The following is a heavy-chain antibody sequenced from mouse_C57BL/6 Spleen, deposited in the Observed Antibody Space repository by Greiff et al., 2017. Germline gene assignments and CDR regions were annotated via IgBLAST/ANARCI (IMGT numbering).Heavy chain of an antibody. V-gene: IGHV1-39*01. CDR1: GYSFTDYN. CDR3: VYYSNYERYCDV. CDR2: INPNYGTT. J-gene: IGHJ1*03. D-gene: IGHD2-5*01. Sequence: VQLQQSGPELVKPGASVKISCKASGYSFTDYNMNWVKQSNGKSLEWIGVINPNYGTTSYNQKFKGKATLTVDQSSSTAYMQLNSLTSEDSAVYYCVYYSNYERYCDVWGTGTTVTVSS.